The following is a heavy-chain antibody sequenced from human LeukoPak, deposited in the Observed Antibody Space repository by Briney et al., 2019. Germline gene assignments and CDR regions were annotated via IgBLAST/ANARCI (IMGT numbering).Heavy chain of an antibody. J-gene: IGHJ4*02. Sequence: PGGSLRLSCAASGFTFSSYAMTWVRRAPGKGLAWVSTISGSGGSTSYADSVKGRFTISRDNSKNTLYLQMNSLRAEDTAVYYCAKDFRGGSDWYNFFDYWGQGTLVTVSS. CDR1: GFTFSSYA. V-gene: IGHV3-23*01. D-gene: IGHD6-19*01. CDR3: AKDFRGGSDWYNFFDY. CDR2: ISGSGGST.